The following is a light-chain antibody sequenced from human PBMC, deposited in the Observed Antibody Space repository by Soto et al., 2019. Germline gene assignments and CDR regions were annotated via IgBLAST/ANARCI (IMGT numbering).Light chain of an antibody. V-gene: IGKV3-20*01. Sequence: EIVLTQSPGTLSLSPGERATLSCRATQSVSSSYLAWYQQNPGQAHRLLIYGASSRATGIPDRFSGSGSGTDFTLTISRLEPEDFAVYYCKQYGSSPLTFGGGTKVDIK. J-gene: IGKJ4*01. CDR1: QSVSSSY. CDR3: KQYGSSPLT. CDR2: GAS.